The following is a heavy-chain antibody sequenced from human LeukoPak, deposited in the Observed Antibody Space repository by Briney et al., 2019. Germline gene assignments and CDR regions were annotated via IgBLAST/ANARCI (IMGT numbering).Heavy chain of an antibody. J-gene: IGHJ4*02. V-gene: IGHV3-48*04. Sequence: HPGGSLRLSCAASGFTFSSYSMNWVRQAPGKGLEWVSYISGSSGAIYYADSVKGRFTISRDNAKNSLYLQMNSLRAEDTAVYYCARIYYDILTGTPMDYWGQGTLVTVSS. CDR2: ISGSSGAI. CDR3: ARIYYDILTGTPMDY. D-gene: IGHD3-9*01. CDR1: GFTFSSYS.